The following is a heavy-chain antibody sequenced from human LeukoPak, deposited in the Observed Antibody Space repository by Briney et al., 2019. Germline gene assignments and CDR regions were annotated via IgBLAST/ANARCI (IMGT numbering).Heavy chain of an antibody. CDR3: ARGVYGRSLLYMPPDDY. V-gene: IGHV1-69*05. D-gene: IGHD3-10*01. Sequence: SVKVSCKASGGTFSSYTISWVRQAPGQGLEWMGGIIPIFGTANYAQKFLGRVTITTDESTSTAYMELSSLRSEDTAVYYCARGVYGRSLLYMPPDDYWGQGTLVTVSS. J-gene: IGHJ4*02. CDR2: IIPIFGTA. CDR1: GGTFSSYT.